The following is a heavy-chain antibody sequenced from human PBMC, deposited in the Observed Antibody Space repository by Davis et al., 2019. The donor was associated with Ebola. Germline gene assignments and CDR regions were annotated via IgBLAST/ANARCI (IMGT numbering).Heavy chain of an antibody. D-gene: IGHD3-3*01. V-gene: IGHV1-69*06. CDR1: GGTFSSYA. CDR2: IIPIFGTA. J-gene: IGHJ6*02. CDR3: AKGREFSPEHYDFWSGFNYFYYGMDV. Sequence: AASVKVSCKASGGTFSSYAINWVRQAPGQGLEWMGGIIPIFGTANYAQKFQGRVTITADKSTSTAYMELSSLRSEDTAVYYCAKGREFSPEHYDFWSGFNYFYYGMDVWGQGTPVTVSS.